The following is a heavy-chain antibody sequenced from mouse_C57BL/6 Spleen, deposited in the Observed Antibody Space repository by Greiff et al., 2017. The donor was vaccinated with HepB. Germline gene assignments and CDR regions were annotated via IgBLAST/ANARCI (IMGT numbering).Heavy chain of an antibody. V-gene: IGHV1-69*01. CDR2: IDPSDSYT. Sequence: QVQLQQSGAELVMPGASVKLSCKASGYTFTSYWMHWVKQRPGQGLEWIGEIDPSDSYTNYNQKFKGKSTLTVDKSSSTAYMQLSSLTSEDSAVYYCARRLTGFDFWGQGTTLTVSS. J-gene: IGHJ2*01. CDR1: GYTFTSYW. D-gene: IGHD4-1*01. CDR3: ARRLTGFDF.